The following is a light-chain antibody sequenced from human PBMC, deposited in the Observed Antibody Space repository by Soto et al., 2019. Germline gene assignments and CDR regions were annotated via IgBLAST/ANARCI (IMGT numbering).Light chain of an antibody. CDR3: QQYNNWPPWT. J-gene: IGKJ1*01. CDR2: DAS. V-gene: IGKV3-15*01. Sequence: ILMTQSPATLSVSPGERATLSCRASQSVSNNLAGDQQKPGQAPRLLIYDASTRASGIPARFSGSGSGTEFTLTISGLQSEDFAVYYCQQYNNWPPWTFGQGTKVEIK. CDR1: QSVSNN.